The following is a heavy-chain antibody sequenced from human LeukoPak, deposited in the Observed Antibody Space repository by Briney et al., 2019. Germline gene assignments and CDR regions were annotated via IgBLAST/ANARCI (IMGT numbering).Heavy chain of an antibody. CDR1: GFTFSSFS. V-gene: IGHV3-21*01. CDR2: ISSSSRYI. J-gene: IGHJ4*02. Sequence: GGSLRLSGAASGFTFSSFSMIWVRQAPGRGLEWVSSISSSSRYIYYADSLQGRFTISRDNAKNSLYLQMNRLRAEDTAVYYCARDTGDVDYWGQGTLVTVSS. D-gene: IGHD7-27*01. CDR3: ARDTGDVDY.